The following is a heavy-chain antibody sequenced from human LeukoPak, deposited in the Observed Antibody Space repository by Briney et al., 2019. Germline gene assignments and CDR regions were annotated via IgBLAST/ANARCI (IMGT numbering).Heavy chain of an antibody. CDR2: ITGSGGRT. D-gene: IGHD4-17*01. CDR1: QFKFNNYG. Sequence: SGGSLRLSCATSQFKFNNYGMTWVRQAPGKGLEWVSSITGSGGRTQYADSVQGRFTISRDNSKNTLYLQMNSLRAEDTAVYYCAKDPNGDYIGTFDIWGQGTMVTVSS. V-gene: IGHV3-23*01. CDR3: AKDPNGDYIGTFDI. J-gene: IGHJ3*02.